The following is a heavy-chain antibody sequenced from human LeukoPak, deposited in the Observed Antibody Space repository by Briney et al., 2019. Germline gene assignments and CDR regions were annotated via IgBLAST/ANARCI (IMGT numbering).Heavy chain of an antibody. Sequence: ASVKVSCKAFGYTFTSNYMHWVRQAPGQGPEWMGVISPSGGSTTYAQKFQGRVTLTRDMSTSTDYLELSSLRSEDTAVYYCATGEDYYDSSGHDAFDIWGQGTMVTVSS. J-gene: IGHJ3*02. CDR1: GYTFTSNY. CDR2: ISPSGGST. D-gene: IGHD3-22*01. V-gene: IGHV1-46*01. CDR3: ATGEDYYDSSGHDAFDI.